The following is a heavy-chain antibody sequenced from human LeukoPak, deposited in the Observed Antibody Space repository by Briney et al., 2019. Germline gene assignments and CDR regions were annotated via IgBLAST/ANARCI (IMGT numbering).Heavy chain of an antibody. CDR3: ARDVYYGSGSPRLDY. V-gene: IGHV3-30*03. D-gene: IGHD3-10*01. J-gene: IGHJ4*02. Sequence: GGSLRLSCAASGFTFSYFGMNWVRQAPGKGLEWVAVISYDGSNKYYADSVKGRFTISRDNSKNTLYLQMNSLRVEDTGVYYCARDVYYGSGSPRLDYWGQGTLVTVSS. CDR2: ISYDGSNK. CDR1: GFTFSYFG.